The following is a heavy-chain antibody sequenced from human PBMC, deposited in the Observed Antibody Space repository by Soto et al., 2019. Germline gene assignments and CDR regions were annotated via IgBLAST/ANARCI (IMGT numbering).Heavy chain of an antibody. D-gene: IGHD4-17*01. CDR1: GGSVSSGSYY. CDR3: ARAMTTVTTLDY. V-gene: IGHV4-30-2*01. J-gene: IGHJ4*02. Sequence: SETLSLTCTVSGGSVSSGSYYWSWIRQPPGKGLEWIGYIYHSGSTYYNPSLKSRVTISVDRSKNQFSLKLSSVTAADTAVYYCARAMTTVTTLDYWGQGTLVTVSS. CDR2: IYHSGST.